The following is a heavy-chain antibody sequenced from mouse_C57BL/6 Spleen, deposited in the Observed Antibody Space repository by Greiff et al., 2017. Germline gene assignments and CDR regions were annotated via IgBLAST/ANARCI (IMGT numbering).Heavy chain of an antibody. CDR2: INPNNGGT. CDR1: GYTFTDYN. CDR3: ASSRYAMDY. V-gene: IGHV1-18*01. J-gene: IGHJ4*01. Sequence: VQLKESGPELVKPGASVKIPCKASGYTFTDYNMDWVKQSHGKSLEWIGDINPNNGGTIYNQKFKGKATLTVDKSSSTAYMELRSLTSEDTAVYYCASSRYAMDYWGQGTSVTVSS.